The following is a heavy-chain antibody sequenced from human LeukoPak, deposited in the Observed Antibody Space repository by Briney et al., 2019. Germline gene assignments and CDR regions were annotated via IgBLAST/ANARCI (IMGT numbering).Heavy chain of an antibody. CDR3: AKDVVGIVLMVYAI. CDR2: ISGSGGST. D-gene: IGHD2-8*01. Sequence: PGGSLRLSCAASGFTFSSYAMSWVRQAPGKGLQWVSAISGSGGSTYYADSVKGRFTISRDNSKNTPYLQMNSLRAEDTAVYYCAKDVVGIVLMVYAIWGQGTLVTVSS. J-gene: IGHJ4*02. CDR1: GFTFSSYA. V-gene: IGHV3-23*01.